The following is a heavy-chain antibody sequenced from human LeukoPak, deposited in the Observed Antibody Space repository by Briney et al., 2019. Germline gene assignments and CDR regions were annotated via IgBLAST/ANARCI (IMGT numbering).Heavy chain of an antibody. V-gene: IGHV3-21*01. CDR1: GFTFSSYS. CDR3: ARDVPYGSGPLYGMDV. D-gene: IGHD3-10*01. J-gene: IGHJ6*02. CDR2: ISSSSSYI. Sequence: PGGSLRLSCAASGFTFSSYSMNWVRQAPGKGLEWVSSISSSSSYIYYADSVKGRFTISRDNAKNSLYLQMNSLRAEDTAVYYCARDVPYGSGPLYGMDVWGQGTTVTVSS.